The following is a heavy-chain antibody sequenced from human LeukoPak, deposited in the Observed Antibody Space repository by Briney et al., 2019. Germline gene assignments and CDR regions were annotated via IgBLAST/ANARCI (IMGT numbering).Heavy chain of an antibody. J-gene: IGHJ4*02. V-gene: IGHV3-53*01. Sequence: GGSLRLSCVASGFTVSTTYMNWVRQAPGKGLEWLAAIHSGGSTYYADSVMGRFTISRDNSKNTLFLQMNSLRAEDTAVYYCARDSSHRYHFDYWGQGTLVTVSS. CDR1: GFTVSTTY. CDR3: ARDSSHRYHFDY. CDR2: IHSGGST. D-gene: IGHD1-14*01.